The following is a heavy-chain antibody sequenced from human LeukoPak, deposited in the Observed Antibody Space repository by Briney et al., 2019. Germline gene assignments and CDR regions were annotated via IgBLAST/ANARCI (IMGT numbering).Heavy chain of an antibody. CDR1: GGSISSSSYY. CDR2: IYYSGST. Sequence: PSETLSLTCTVSGGSISSSSYYWGWIRQPPGKGLEWIGSIYYSGSTYYNPSLKSRVTISVDTSKNRFSLKLSSVTAADTAVYYCASRITIFGVVITPLGPDMDVWGQGTTVTVSS. J-gene: IGHJ6*02. CDR3: ASRITIFGVVITPLGPDMDV. D-gene: IGHD3-3*01. V-gene: IGHV4-39*01.